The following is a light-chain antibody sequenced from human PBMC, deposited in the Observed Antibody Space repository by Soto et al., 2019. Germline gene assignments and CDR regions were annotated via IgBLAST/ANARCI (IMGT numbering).Light chain of an antibody. CDR2: EVS. V-gene: IGLV2-14*01. CDR3: SSYTSTNTDV. CDR1: SSDVGGYKY. J-gene: IGLJ1*01. Sequence: QSALTQPASVSGSPGQSIAISCTGTSSDVGGYKYVTWYQQNPGKAPKVLIYEVSNRFSGVSDRFSGTKSGNTASLTISGLQAEEEAEYFCSSYTSTNTDVFGSGTKVTVL.